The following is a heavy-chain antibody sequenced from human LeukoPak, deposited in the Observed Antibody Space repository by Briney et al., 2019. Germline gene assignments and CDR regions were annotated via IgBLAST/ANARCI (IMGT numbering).Heavy chain of an antibody. CDR3: AREGGAGAFDI. CDR1: GGPISSYY. V-gene: IGHV4-59*01. Sequence: PSETLSLTCTVSGGPISSYYWSRIRQPPGKGLEWIGYIHHSGSTNNNPSLKSRVTISVGTAKIQFSLKLSSVTAADTAVYYCAREGGAGAFDIWGQGTMVTVSS. D-gene: IGHD3-16*01. J-gene: IGHJ3*02. CDR2: IHHSGST.